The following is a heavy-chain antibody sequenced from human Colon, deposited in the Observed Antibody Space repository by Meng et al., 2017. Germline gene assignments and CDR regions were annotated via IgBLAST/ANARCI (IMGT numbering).Heavy chain of an antibody. Sequence: QVQLQQSGPGLVKPSQTLSLTCIISGDSVSSNTAAWNWIRQSPSRGLEWLGRTNYRSKWYNEYAVSVKSRMTFNADTSKNQVSLQLNSVTPEDTAVYYCARDHGYSYGLPLDYWGQGILVTVSS. CDR1: GDSVSSNTAA. J-gene: IGHJ4*02. CDR3: ARDHGYSYGLPLDY. V-gene: IGHV6-1*01. CDR2: TNYRSKWYN. D-gene: IGHD5-18*01.